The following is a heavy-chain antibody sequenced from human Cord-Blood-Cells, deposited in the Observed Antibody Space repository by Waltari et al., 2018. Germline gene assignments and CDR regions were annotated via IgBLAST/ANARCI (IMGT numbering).Heavy chain of an antibody. Sequence: QVQLVQSGAEVKKPGASVKVSCKASGYTFTSYGISWVRQAPGQGLVWMGWIDAYNGTTYYAQKLPGRVIMTTDTSTCRAYMELRSLRADDAAVYYWARDGSDSSGWYYYYYYMDVWGKGTTVTVSS. CDR2: IDAYNGTT. J-gene: IGHJ6*03. CDR3: ARDGSDSSGWYYYYYYMDV. D-gene: IGHD6-19*01. V-gene: IGHV1-18*01. CDR1: GYTFTSYG.